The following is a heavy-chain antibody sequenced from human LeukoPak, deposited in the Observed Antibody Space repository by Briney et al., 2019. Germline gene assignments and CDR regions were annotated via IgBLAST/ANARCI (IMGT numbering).Heavy chain of an antibody. V-gene: IGHV3-23*01. CDR1: GFTFSNYA. CDR2: ISGSGGST. Sequence: GGSLRLSCAASGFTFSNYAMSWVRQAPGKGLEWVSVISGSGGSTYYADSVEGRFTISRDNAKNFLYLQMNSLRAEDTAVYYCARTYYDILTGYNPYFDYWGQGILVTVSS. D-gene: IGHD3-9*01. CDR3: ARTYYDILTGYNPYFDY. J-gene: IGHJ4*02.